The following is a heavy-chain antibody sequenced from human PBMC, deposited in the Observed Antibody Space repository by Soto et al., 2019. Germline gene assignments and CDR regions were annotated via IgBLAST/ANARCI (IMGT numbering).Heavy chain of an antibody. CDR2: IYYRGNT. V-gene: IGHV4-39*07. J-gene: IGHJ4*02. CDR3: ARYYDSSGCLDY. D-gene: IGHD3-22*01. Sequence: PSETLSLTCSVSGDSINSDNYYWGWIRQPPGKGLEWIGSIYYRGNTYYNPSLKTRVTISLDTSKSQFSLKLSSVTAADTAVYYCARYYDSSGCLDYWGQGTLVTVSS. CDR1: GDSINSDNYY.